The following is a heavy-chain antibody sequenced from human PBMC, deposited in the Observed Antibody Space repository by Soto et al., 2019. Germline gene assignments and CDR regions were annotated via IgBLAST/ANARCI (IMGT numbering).Heavy chain of an antibody. J-gene: IGHJ4*02. D-gene: IGHD4-17*01. Sequence: QVQLVQSGAEVKKPGSSVKVSCKASGGSFSSYAISWVRQAPGQGLEWMGGIIPIFGTANYAQKFQGRVTITADESTSTAYMELSSLRSEDTAVHYCARDGGPISTVTTKLAYYFDYWGQGTLVTVSS. CDR2: IIPIFGTA. CDR3: ARDGGPISTVTTKLAYYFDY. V-gene: IGHV1-69*01. CDR1: GGSFSSYA.